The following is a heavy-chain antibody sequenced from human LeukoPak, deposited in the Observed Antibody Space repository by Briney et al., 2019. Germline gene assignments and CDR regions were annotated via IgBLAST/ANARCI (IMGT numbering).Heavy chain of an antibody. Sequence: PGGSLRLSCAASGFTFSSFSMNWVRQAPGKGLEWVSSISPSGSLISYADSVKGRFTVSRDNAKNSLYLQMNSLRAEDTAVYYCARARYSSGWRYFQHWGQGTLVTVSS. J-gene: IGHJ1*01. V-gene: IGHV3-21*04. CDR1: GFTFSSFS. D-gene: IGHD6-19*01. CDR2: ISPSGSLI. CDR3: ARARYSSGWRYFQH.